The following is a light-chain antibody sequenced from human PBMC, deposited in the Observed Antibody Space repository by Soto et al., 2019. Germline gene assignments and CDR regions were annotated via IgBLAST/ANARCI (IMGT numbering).Light chain of an antibody. CDR2: DVS. V-gene: IGLV2-14*01. CDR1: SSDVGGYNY. Sequence: QSVRNKAASVSGAPGEGSTISCTGTSSDVGGYNYVSWYQQHPGKAPKLMIYDVSNRPSGVSNRFSGSKSGNTASLTISGLQAEDEADYYCSSYTSSSTRVFGTGTKVTVL. CDR3: SSYTSSSTRV. J-gene: IGLJ1*01.